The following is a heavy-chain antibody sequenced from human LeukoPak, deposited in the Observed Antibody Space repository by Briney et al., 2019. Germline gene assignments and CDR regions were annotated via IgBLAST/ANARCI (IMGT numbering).Heavy chain of an antibody. CDR3: ARAGGYCSGGSCYGYYFDY. CDR1: GFTFSSYW. CDR2: IRLKGDSYTT. J-gene: IGHJ4*02. Sequence: GGSLRLSCAASGFTFSSYWMSWVRQAPGKGLEWVGRIRLKGDSYTTEYAASVKGRFTISRDDSKNSLYLQMNSLKTEDTAVYYCARAGGYCSGGSCYGYYFDYWGQGTLVTVSS. V-gene: IGHV3-72*01. D-gene: IGHD2-15*01.